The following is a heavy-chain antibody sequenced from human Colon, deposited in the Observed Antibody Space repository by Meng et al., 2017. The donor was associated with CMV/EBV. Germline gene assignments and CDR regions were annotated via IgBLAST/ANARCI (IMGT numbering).Heavy chain of an antibody. CDR2: TADKANNYIT. V-gene: IGHV3-72*01. CDR1: FSDHY. D-gene: IGHD3-22*01. CDR3: ARMGHSDSSGYYGYFDY. Sequence: FSDHYMEWVRQTPGKGLECVGRTADKANNYITEYAPSMKGRFTISRDVLKNALYLQMNDLNIGDTAVYYCARMGHSDSSGYYGYFDYWGQGSLVTVSS. J-gene: IGHJ4*02.